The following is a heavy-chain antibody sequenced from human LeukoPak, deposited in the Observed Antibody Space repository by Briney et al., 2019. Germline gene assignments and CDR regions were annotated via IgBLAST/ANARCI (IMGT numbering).Heavy chain of an antibody. CDR1: GGSISSSNW. D-gene: IGHD6-6*01. CDR2: IYRSGST. CDR3: ARAEGSSSHSVDY. V-gene: IGHV4-4*02. Sequence: SETLSLTCAVSGGSISSSNWWSWVRQPPGKGLEWIGEIYRSGSTNYNPSLKSRVTISVDKSKNHFSLKLSSVTAADTAVYYCARAEGSSSHSVDYWGQGTLVTVSS. J-gene: IGHJ4*02.